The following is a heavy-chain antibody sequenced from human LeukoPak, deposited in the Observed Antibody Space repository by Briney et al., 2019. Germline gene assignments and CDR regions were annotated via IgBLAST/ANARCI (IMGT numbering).Heavy chain of an antibody. J-gene: IGHJ4*02. CDR3: ARGHCSGGSCYSSLYDY. V-gene: IGHV3-7*01. CDR2: IKQDGSEK. D-gene: IGHD2-15*01. Sequence: QPGGSLRLSCAASAFTFSNYYMSWVRQAPGKGLEWVANIKQDGSEKWYADSVKGRFTISRDNAKNSLYLQMNSLRAEDTAVYYCARGHCSGGSCYSSLYDYWGQGTLVTVSS. CDR1: AFTFSNYY.